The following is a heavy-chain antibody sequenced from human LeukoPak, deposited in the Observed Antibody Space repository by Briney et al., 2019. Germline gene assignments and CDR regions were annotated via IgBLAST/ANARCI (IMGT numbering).Heavy chain of an antibody. V-gene: IGHV3-7*01. CDR3: ARVRRGYSYGSD. CDR1: GFSFSSYW. J-gene: IGHJ4*02. Sequence: PGGSLRLSCAASGFSFSSYWMSWVRQAPGKGLEWVANIKQDGSGKYYVDSVKGRFTISRDNANNSLYLQMNSLRAEDTAVYYCARVRRGYSYGSDWGQGTLVTVSS. D-gene: IGHD5-18*01. CDR2: IKQDGSGK.